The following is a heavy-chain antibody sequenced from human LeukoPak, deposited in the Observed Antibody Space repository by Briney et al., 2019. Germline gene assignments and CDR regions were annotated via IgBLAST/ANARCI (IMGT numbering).Heavy chain of an antibody. CDR2: MNPNSGNT. Sequence: VSVKVSCKASGYTFTSYDINWVRQATGQGLEWMGWMNPNSGNTGYAQKFQGRVTMTRNTSISTAYMELSSLRSEDTAVYYCARAPYSGSYLYYYYYYMDVWGKGTTVTISS. CDR1: GYTFTSYD. J-gene: IGHJ6*03. CDR3: ARAPYSGSYLYYYYYYMDV. V-gene: IGHV1-8*01. D-gene: IGHD1-26*01.